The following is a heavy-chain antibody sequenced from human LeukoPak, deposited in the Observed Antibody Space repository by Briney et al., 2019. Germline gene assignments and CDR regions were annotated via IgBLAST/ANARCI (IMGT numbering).Heavy chain of an antibody. CDR1: GASISSYY. J-gene: IGHJ4*02. D-gene: IGHD6-13*01. Sequence: PSETLSLTCTVSGASISSYYWSWIRQPPGKGLEWIGYIYYSGSTKYNLSLKSRVTISVDTSKSQFSLKVSSVTAEDTAVYYCASGPYPAAGTDHQFDYWGQGTLVTVSS. V-gene: IGHV4-59*01. CDR2: IYYSGST. CDR3: ASGPYPAAGTDHQFDY.